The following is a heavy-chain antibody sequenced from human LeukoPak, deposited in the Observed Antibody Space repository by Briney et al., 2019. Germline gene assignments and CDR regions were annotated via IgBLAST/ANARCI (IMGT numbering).Heavy chain of an antibody. CDR1: GFTFSSYG. CDR2: INQGGSET. CDR3: ARDAPYTPGGDC. V-gene: IGHV3-7*03. Sequence: GGSLRLSCSAPGFTFSSYGMNWVRQAPGKGLEWVANINQGGSETYYVDSVKGRFVISRDNAKNSLYLQMNSLRVEDTAVYYCARDAPYTPGGDCWGQGSLVTVSS. J-gene: IGHJ4*02. D-gene: IGHD2-2*02.